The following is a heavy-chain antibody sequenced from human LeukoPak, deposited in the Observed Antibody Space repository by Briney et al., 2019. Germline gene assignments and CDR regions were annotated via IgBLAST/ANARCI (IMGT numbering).Heavy chain of an antibody. D-gene: IGHD4-17*01. V-gene: IGHV3-15*01. Sequence: PGGSLRLSCAASGFTFSNAWMSWVRQAPGKGLEWVGRIKSKTDGGTTDYAAPVKGRFTISRDDSKNTLYLQMNSLKTEDTAVYYCTTGSHGDPSRFDYRGQGTLVTVSS. CDR1: GFTFSNAW. CDR2: IKSKTDGGTT. J-gene: IGHJ4*02. CDR3: TTGSHGDPSRFDY.